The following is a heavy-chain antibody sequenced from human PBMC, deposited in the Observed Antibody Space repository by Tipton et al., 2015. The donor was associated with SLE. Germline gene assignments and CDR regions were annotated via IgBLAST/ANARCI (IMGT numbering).Heavy chain of an antibody. V-gene: IGHV1-18*01. J-gene: IGHJ2*01. D-gene: IGHD4-17*01. CDR3: ARAVTTGLYWYFDL. Sequence: QLVQSGEVKNPGASVKVSCKASAYTFTTYSISWVRQAPGQGLEWMGWISTYNGNTNYAQKLQGRVTMTTDTSTSTAYMELRSLRSDDTAVYYCARAVTTGLYWYFDLWGRGTLVTVSS. CDR1: AYTFTTYS. CDR2: ISTYNGNT.